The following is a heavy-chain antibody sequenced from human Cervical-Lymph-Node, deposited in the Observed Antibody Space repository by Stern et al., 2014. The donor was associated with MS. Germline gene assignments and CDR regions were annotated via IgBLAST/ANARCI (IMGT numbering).Heavy chain of an antibody. J-gene: IGHJ6*02. CDR2: INPSGGST. D-gene: IGHD6-19*01. V-gene: IGHV1-46*01. Sequence: VQLLESGAEVKKPGASVKVSCKASGYTFTSYYMHWVRQAPGQGLEWMGIINPSGGSTSYAQKFQGRVTMTRDTSTSTVYMELSSLRSEDTAVYYCARDLGIAVAGTENYYYGMDVWGQGTTVTVSS. CDR1: GYTFTSYY. CDR3: ARDLGIAVAGTENYYYGMDV.